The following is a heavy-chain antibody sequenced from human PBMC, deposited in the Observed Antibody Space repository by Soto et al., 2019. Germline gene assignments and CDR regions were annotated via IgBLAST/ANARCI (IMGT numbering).Heavy chain of an antibody. CDR2: ISGSSSST. CDR3: AKEYIVTTIADAFDI. Sequence: EVQLLESGGGLVQPGGSLRLSCAASGFTFNSCAMTWVRQAPGKGLEWVSTISGSSSSTFYADSVKGRFTTSRDNSKNMLYLQMDGLRAEDTAVYYCAKEYIVTTIADAFDIWGQGTMFTVSS. CDR1: GFTFNSCA. D-gene: IGHD5-12*01. J-gene: IGHJ3*02. V-gene: IGHV3-23*01.